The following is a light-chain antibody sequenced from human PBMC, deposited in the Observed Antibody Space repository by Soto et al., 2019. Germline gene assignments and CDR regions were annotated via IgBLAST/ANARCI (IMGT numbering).Light chain of an antibody. Sequence: QSVLTQPASVSGSPGQSITISCTGTSSDVGAYNSVAWYQHNPGKAPKLMIYDVSNRPSGASSRFSGSKSANTASLSISGLQADDEADYYCSSYTSSSTLVFGTGTKVTVL. CDR3: SSYTSSSTLV. CDR2: DVS. J-gene: IGLJ1*01. V-gene: IGLV2-14*01. CDR1: SSDVGAYNS.